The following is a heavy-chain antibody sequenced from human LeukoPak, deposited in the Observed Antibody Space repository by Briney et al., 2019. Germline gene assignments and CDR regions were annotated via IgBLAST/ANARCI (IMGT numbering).Heavy chain of an antibody. J-gene: IGHJ4*02. V-gene: IGHV3-48*01. CDR3: AREFIVAAAGVDY. D-gene: IGHD6-13*01. CDR1: GFTFSSYS. CDR2: ISSSSSTI. Sequence: GGSLRLSCAASGFTFSSYSMNWVRQAPGKGLEWVSYISSSSSTIYYADSVKGRFTISRDNAKNSLYLQMNSLRAEDTAVYHCAREFIVAAAGVDYWGQGTLVTVSS.